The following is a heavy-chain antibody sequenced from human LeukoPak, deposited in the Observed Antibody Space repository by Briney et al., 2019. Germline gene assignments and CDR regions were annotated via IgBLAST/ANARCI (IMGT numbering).Heavy chain of an antibody. D-gene: IGHD2-2*01. J-gene: IGHJ5*02. Sequence: GGSLRLSCAASGFTFSSYWMSWVRQAPGKGLEWVANIKQDGREKYYVDSVKGRFTISRDNAKNSLYLQMNSLRAEDTAVYYCASSVPAAIRVWFDPWGQGTLVTVSS. CDR2: IKQDGREK. CDR1: GFTFSSYW. V-gene: IGHV3-7*01. CDR3: ASSVPAAIRVWFDP.